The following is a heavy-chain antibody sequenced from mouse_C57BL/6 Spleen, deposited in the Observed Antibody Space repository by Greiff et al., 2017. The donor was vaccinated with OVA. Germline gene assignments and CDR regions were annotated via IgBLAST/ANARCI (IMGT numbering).Heavy chain of an antibody. J-gene: IGHJ2*01. CDR2: IDPEDGDT. Sequence: VQLQQSGAELVRPGASVKLSSTASGFNIKDYYMHWVKQRPEQGLEWIGRIDPEDGDTEYAPKFQGKATMTADTSSNTAYLQLSSLTSEDTAVYYCTTDSSGKGGFDYWGQGTTLTVSS. V-gene: IGHV14-1*01. CDR3: TTDSSGKGGFDY. CDR1: GFNIKDYY. D-gene: IGHD3-2*02.